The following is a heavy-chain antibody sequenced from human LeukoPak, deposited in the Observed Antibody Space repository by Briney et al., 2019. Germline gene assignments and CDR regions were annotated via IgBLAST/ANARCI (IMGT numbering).Heavy chain of an antibody. V-gene: IGHV4-38-2*02. CDR3: ARDEKYYYGSGSSKDPFDY. J-gene: IGHJ4*02. Sequence: SETLSLTCTVPGYSISSGYYWGWIRQPPGKGLEWIGSIYHSGSTYYNPSLKSRVTISVDTSKNQFSPKLSSVTAADTAVYYCARDEKYYYGSGSSKDPFDYWGQGTLVTVSS. CDR2: IYHSGST. D-gene: IGHD3-10*01. CDR1: GYSISSGYY.